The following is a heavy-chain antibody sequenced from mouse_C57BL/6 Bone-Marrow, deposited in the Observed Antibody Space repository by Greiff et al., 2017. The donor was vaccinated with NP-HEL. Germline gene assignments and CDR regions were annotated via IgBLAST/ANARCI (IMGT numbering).Heavy chain of an antibody. CDR3: ARVYWYFDV. Sequence: EVKLMESGGDLVKPGGSLKLSCAASGFTFSSYGMSWVRQTPDKRLEWVATISSGGSYTYYPDSVKGRFTISRDNAKNTLYLQMSSLKSEDTAMYYCARVYWYFDVWGTGTTVTASS. CDR1: GFTFSSYG. CDR2: ISSGGSYT. V-gene: IGHV5-6*01. J-gene: IGHJ1*03.